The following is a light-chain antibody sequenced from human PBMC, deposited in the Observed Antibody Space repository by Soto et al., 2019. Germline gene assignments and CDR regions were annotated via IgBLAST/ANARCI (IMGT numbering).Light chain of an antibody. CDR1: QDIRNT. CDR3: LQYYNFSWT. V-gene: IGKV1-6*01. J-gene: IGKJ1*01. CDR2: AAS. Sequence: AIQMTQSPSSLSASVGDRVAISCRASQDIRNTLAWYQQKPGEAPKLLIFAASNLQSGVPSRLSGSGSVTDFTLAITGLQPEDFDTYYCLQYYNFSWTLGHGTKADLK.